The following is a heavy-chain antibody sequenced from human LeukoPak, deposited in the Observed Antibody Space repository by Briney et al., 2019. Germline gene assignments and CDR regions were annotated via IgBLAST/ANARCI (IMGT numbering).Heavy chain of an antibody. J-gene: IGHJ6*03. CDR1: GFYFSSYS. V-gene: IGHV3-21*01. CDR3: ARVEATTGRNYHYYYMDV. Sequence: GGSLRLSCGASGFYFSSYSMNWVRQAPGKGREWVSSINSGSTYMYYADSVKGRSTISRDNAKNSLHLQMDSLRAEDTAVYFCARVEATTGRNYHYYYMDVWGKGTTVTVSS. D-gene: IGHD1-1*01. CDR2: INSGSTYM.